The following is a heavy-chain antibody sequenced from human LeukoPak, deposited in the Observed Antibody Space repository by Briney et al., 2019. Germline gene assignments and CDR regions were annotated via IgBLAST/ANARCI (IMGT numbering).Heavy chain of an antibody. D-gene: IGHD3-16*01. CDR2: ISGSGGST. Sequence: GGSLRLSCAASGFTFSSYAMSWVRQAPGKGLEWVSAISGSGGSTYYADSVKGRFTISRGNSKNTLYLQMNSLRAEDTAVYYCAKDLGPGYDYVRAYAFDIWGQGTMVTVSS. V-gene: IGHV3-23*01. CDR1: GFTFSSYA. CDR3: AKDLGPGYDYVRAYAFDI. J-gene: IGHJ3*02.